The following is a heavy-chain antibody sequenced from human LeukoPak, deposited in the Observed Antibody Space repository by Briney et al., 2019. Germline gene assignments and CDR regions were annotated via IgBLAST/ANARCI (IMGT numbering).Heavy chain of an antibody. J-gene: IGHJ4*02. V-gene: IGHV1-69-2*01. Sequence: ASVKVSCKVSGYTFTDYYMHWVQQAPGKGLEWMRLVDPEDGETIYAEKFQGRVTITADTSTDTAYMELSSLRSEDTAVYYCATIVVVPAVTGDYWGQGTLVTVSS. CDR2: VDPEDGET. D-gene: IGHD2-2*01. CDR3: ATIVVVPAVTGDY. CDR1: GYTFTDYY.